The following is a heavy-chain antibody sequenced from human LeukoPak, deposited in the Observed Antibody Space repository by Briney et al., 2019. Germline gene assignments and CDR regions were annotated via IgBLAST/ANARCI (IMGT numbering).Heavy chain of an antibody. Sequence: GGSLRLSCAPSGFTFNSYPMIWVRQAPGKGLEWVSTILSGGDTYYADSVKGRFTISRDNSRDTLYLQMNSLRAEDTAVYYCARGGGAYTPFDCWGLGTLVTVSS. D-gene: IGHD3-16*01. J-gene: IGHJ4*02. CDR3: ARGGGAYTPFDC. CDR1: GFTFNSYP. V-gene: IGHV3-23*01. CDR2: ILSGGDT.